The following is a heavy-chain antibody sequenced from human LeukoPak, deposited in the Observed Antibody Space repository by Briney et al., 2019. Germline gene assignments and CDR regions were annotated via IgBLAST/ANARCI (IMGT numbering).Heavy chain of an antibody. CDR3: AKDGSDYDFWSGYYPINYFDY. Sequence: GGSLRLSCAASGFTFSSYAMSWVRQAPGKGLEWVSAISGSGGSTYYADSVKGRFTISRDNSKNTLYLQMNSPRAEDTAVYYCAKDGSDYDFWSGYYPINYFDYWGQGTLVTVSS. D-gene: IGHD3-3*01. CDR2: ISGSGGST. V-gene: IGHV3-23*01. J-gene: IGHJ4*02. CDR1: GFTFSSYA.